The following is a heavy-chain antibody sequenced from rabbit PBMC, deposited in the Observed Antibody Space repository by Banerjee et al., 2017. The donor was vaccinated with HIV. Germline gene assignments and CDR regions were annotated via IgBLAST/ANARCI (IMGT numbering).Heavy chain of an antibody. CDR3: ARSYAGYTVYGYDHFNL. V-gene: IGHV1S40*01. CDR1: GFSLSNNYV. CDR2: IYAGSSGST. J-gene: IGHJ4*01. Sequence: QSLEESGGDLVKPGASLTLTCTASGFSLSNNYVMCWVRQAPGKGLEWIACIYAGSSGSTYYASWAKGRFTISKTSSTTVTLQMTSLTAADTATYFCARSYAGYTVYGYDHFNLWGPGTLVTVS. D-gene: IGHD6-1*01.